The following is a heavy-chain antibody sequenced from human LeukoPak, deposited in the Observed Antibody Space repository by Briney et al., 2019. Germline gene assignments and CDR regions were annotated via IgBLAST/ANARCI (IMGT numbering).Heavy chain of an antibody. D-gene: IGHD2-15*01. CDR2: IIPILGIA. J-gene: IGHJ5*02. CDR1: GYTFTSYG. V-gene: IGHV1-69*04. CDR3: ARDNGDIVVANWFDP. Sequence: ASVKVSCKASGYTFTSYGISWVRQAPGQGLEWMGRIIPILGIANYAQKFQGRVTITADKSTSTAYMELSSLRSKDTAVYYCARDNGDIVVANWFDPWGQGTLVTVSS.